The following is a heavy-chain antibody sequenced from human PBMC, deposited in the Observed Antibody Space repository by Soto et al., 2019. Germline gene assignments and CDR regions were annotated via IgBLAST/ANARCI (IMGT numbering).Heavy chain of an antibody. D-gene: IGHD5-18*01. CDR3: ARVQLNPVYSYGSPHYYGMDV. V-gene: IGHV3-7*01. CDR1: GFTFSSYW. J-gene: IGHJ6*02. Sequence: PGGSLRLSCAASGFTFSSYWMSWVRQAPGKGLEWVANIKQDGSEKYYVDSVKGRFTISRDNAKNSPYLQMNSLRAEDTAVYYCARVQLNPVYSYGSPHYYGMDVWGQGTTVTVSS. CDR2: IKQDGSEK.